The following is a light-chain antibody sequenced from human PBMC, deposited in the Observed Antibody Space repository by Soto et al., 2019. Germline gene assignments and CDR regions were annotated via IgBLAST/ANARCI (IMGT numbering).Light chain of an antibody. Sequence: EIVLTQSPGTLSLSPGERATLSCRASQSVSSSYLAWYQQKPGQAPRLLIYGASSRATGIPDRFSGSGSGTDFTLTISRLEAEDFAVYYCRQYGSSPMYTFGQGTKLEIK. CDR2: GAS. V-gene: IGKV3-20*01. CDR1: QSVSSSY. J-gene: IGKJ2*01. CDR3: RQYGSSPMYT.